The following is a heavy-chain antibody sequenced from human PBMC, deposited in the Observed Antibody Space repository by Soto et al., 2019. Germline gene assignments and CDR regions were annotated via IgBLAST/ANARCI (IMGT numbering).Heavy chain of an antibody. J-gene: IGHJ6*02. CDR1: GGSISSYY. D-gene: IGHD2-8*01. V-gene: IGHV4-59*01. CDR2: IYYSGST. Sequence: PSETLSLTCTVSGGSISSYYWSRIRQPPGKGLEWIGYIYYSGSTNYNPSLKSRVTISVDTSKNQFSLKLSSVTAADTAVYYCARVLMEIEYYYYYGMDVWGQGTTVTVSS. CDR3: ARVLMEIEYYYYYGMDV.